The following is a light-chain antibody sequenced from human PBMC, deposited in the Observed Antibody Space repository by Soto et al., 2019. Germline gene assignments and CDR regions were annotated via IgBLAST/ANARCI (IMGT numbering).Light chain of an antibody. Sequence: QAVVTQPPSVSAAPGQKVTISCSGSSSNIANNYVSWYQQLPGTAPKLLIYGNNKRPSGIPDRFSGSKSGTSATLGITGLQTGDEADYYCGTWDSGLSAGYVFGTGTKLTVL. V-gene: IGLV1-51*01. CDR1: SSNIANNY. CDR3: GTWDSGLSAGYV. J-gene: IGLJ1*01. CDR2: GNN.